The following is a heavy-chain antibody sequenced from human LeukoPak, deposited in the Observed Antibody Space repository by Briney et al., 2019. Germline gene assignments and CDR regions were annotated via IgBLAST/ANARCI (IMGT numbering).Heavy chain of an antibody. V-gene: IGHV3-7*01. CDR3: ARWIGGFDY. CDR1: GFTFSTYW. J-gene: IGHJ4*02. D-gene: IGHD3-10*01. CDR2: IKQGGSEK. Sequence: GGSLRLSCAASGFTFSTYWMNWVRQTPGKGLEWVANIKQGGSEKYCVVSVEGRFTISRDNAKNSLYLQMNSLRAEDTAVYYCARWIGGFDYWGQGALVTVSS.